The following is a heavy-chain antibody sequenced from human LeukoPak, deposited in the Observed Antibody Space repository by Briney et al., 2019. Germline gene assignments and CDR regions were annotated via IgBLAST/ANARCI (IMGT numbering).Heavy chain of an antibody. Sequence: GGSLRLSCPASGFTFSDYRMSWLRQAPGKGLEWVSSISSSSDYIYYADSVKGRFTISRDNARNSLYLQMNSLRAEDTAVYYCARSRSVSNYKGMDVWGQGTTVTVSS. D-gene: IGHD5/OR15-5a*01. J-gene: IGHJ6*02. CDR3: ARSRSVSNYKGMDV. V-gene: IGHV3-21*04. CDR2: ISSSSDYI. CDR1: GFTFSDYR.